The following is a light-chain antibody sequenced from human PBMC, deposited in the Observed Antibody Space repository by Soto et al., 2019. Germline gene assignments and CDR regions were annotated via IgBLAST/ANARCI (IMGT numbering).Light chain of an antibody. CDR2: DVS. CDR1: SSDIGAYNY. Sequence: QSALTQPASVSGSPGQSITISCTGTSSDIGAYNYVSWYQQHPGRAPKLMIYDVSNRPSGVSNRFSGSKSGNTASLTISGLQAEDEADYYCSPYTSSSTLGLFGAGTKVTVL. J-gene: IGLJ1*01. V-gene: IGLV2-14*01. CDR3: SPYTSSSTLGL.